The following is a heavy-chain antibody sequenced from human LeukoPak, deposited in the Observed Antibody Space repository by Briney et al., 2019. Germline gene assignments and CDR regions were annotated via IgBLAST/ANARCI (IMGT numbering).Heavy chain of an antibody. D-gene: IGHD3-9*01. CDR3: AKDILPRNWFDP. CDR1: GFTFGSYG. CDR2: ISGSGGST. Sequence: GGSLRLSCAASGFTFGSYGMSWVRQAPGKGLEWVSAISGSGGSTYYADSVKGRFTISRDNSKNTLYLQMNSLRAEDTAVYYCAKDILPRNWFDPWGQGTLVTVSS. V-gene: IGHV3-23*01. J-gene: IGHJ5*02.